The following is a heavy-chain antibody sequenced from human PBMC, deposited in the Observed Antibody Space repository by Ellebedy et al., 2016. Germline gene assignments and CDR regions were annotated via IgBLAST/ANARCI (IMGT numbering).Heavy chain of an antibody. CDR2: LSGSGPKT. Sequence: GESLKISCAASGFTFKTYALSWVRQAPGAGLEWVSTLSGSGPKTYYADSVQGRFTISRDNSKSTLYLQMNSLRAEDTAVYYCAKHETDGDYYFDLWGRGTLVTVSS. V-gene: IGHV3-23*01. J-gene: IGHJ2*01. D-gene: IGHD2-21*01. CDR1: GFTFKTYA. CDR3: AKHETDGDYYFDL.